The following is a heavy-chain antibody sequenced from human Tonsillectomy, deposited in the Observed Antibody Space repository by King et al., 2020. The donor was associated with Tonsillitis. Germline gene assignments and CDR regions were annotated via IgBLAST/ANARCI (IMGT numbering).Heavy chain of an antibody. J-gene: IGHJ4*02. CDR2: LSYDGGNK. V-gene: IGHV3-30*18. CDR3: AKEGAGPFDS. Sequence: VQLVESGGGVVQPGGSLRLSCEASGFICKSFGMHWVRQAPGKGLEWVASLSYDGGNKYYVESVKGRFTISRDNSEHTLYLQMNSLRGEDTAIYYCAKEGAGPFDSWGQGTLVTVSA. D-gene: IGHD1-14*01. CDR1: GFICKSFG.